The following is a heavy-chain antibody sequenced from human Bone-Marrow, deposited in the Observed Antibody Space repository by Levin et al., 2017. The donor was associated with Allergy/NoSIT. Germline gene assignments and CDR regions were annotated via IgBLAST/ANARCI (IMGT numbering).Heavy chain of an antibody. CDR1: GFSVRDYGMC. V-gene: IGHV2-70*11. J-gene: IGHJ4*02. D-gene: IGHD3-10*01. Sequence: SGPTLVKPTQTVTLTCAVSGFSVRDYGMCVSWIRQPPGKALEWLARIDWDEDKHYNTSLKTRLSISKDTSNNQVVLTMTNMDTVDTATYFCARIPYGSRGSRYFDHWGRGTLVTVSS. CDR3: ARIPYGSRGSRYFDH. CDR2: IDWDEDK.